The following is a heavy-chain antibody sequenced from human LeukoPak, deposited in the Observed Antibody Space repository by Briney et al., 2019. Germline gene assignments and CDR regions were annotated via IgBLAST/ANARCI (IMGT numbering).Heavy chain of an antibody. V-gene: IGHV4-59*01. Sequence: SETLSLTCTVSGGSISSYYWSWIRQPPGKGLEWIGYIYHSGSTNYNPSLKSRVTISVDTSKNQFSLKLSSVTAADTAVYYCAGGVTAISPYFDYWGQGTLVTVSS. CDR2: IYHSGST. D-gene: IGHD2-21*02. J-gene: IGHJ4*02. CDR3: AGGVTAISPYFDY. CDR1: GGSISSYY.